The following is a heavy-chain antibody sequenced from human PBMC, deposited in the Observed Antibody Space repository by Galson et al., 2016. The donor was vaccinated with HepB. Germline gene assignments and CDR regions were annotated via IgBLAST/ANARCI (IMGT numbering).Heavy chain of an antibody. CDR3: SREMTGSYFD. CDR2: IRGDGIVS. V-gene: IGHV3-7*01. CDR1: GFTFNAHW. J-gene: IGHJ4*02. Sequence: SLRLSCAASGFTFNAHWMHWVRQAPGKGLEWVANIRGDGIVSYYAESVRGRFTISRDNAKNSLYLQMNGLRVDEAAGYYCSREMTGSYFDWGQGTLVTVSS. D-gene: IGHD3-10*01.